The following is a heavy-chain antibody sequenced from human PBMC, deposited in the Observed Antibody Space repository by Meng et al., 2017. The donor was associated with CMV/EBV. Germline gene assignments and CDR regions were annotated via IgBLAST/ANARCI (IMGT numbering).Heavy chain of an antibody. CDR2: ISSSSSYI. D-gene: IGHD3-3*01. CDR3: AREVYEALSASPGDAFDI. CDR1: GFPFSSYS. Sequence: ESLKISCAASGFPFSSYSMNWVRQAPGKGLEWVSSISSSSSYIYYADSVKGRFTISRDNAKNSLYLQMNSLRAEDTAVYYCAREVYEALSASPGDAFDIWGQGTMVTVSS. V-gene: IGHV3-21*01. J-gene: IGHJ3*02.